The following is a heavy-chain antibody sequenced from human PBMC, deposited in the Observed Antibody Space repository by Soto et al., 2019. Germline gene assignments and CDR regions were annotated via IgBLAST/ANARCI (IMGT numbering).Heavy chain of an antibody. CDR1: GFTFSSYA. Sequence: GGSLRLSCAASGFTFSSYAMSWVRQAPGKGLEWVSAISGSGGSTYYADSVKGRFTISRDNSKNTLYLQMNSLRAEDTAVYYCAKYEYYDFWSGYFGYFDYWGQGTLVTVSS. V-gene: IGHV3-23*01. CDR2: ISGSGGST. J-gene: IGHJ4*02. D-gene: IGHD3-3*01. CDR3: AKYEYYDFWSGYFGYFDY.